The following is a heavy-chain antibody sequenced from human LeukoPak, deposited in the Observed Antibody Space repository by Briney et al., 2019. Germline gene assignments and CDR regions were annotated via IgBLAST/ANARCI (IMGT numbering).Heavy chain of an antibody. CDR3: ARTLREYSSSPRGYYYYYYMDV. V-gene: IGHV4-39*07. CDR2: IYYSGST. Sequence: SETLSLTCTVSGGSISSSSYYWGWIRQPPGKGLEWIGSIYYSGSTYYNPSLKSRVTISVDTSKNQFSLKLSSVTAADTAVYYCARTLREYSSSPRGYYYYYYMDVWGKGTTVTVSS. J-gene: IGHJ6*03. D-gene: IGHD6-6*01. CDR1: GGSISSSSYY.